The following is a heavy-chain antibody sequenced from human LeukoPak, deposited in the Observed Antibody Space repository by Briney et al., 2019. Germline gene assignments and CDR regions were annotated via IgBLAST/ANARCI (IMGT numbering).Heavy chain of an antibody. Sequence: ASVKVSCKASGYTSTGYYMHWVRQAPGQGLEWMGRINPNSGGTNYAQKFQGRVTMTRDASISTAYMELSRLRSDDTAVYYCATSNPIAAAGRDNWFDPWGQGTLVTVSS. CDR1: GYTSTGYY. V-gene: IGHV1-2*06. D-gene: IGHD6-13*01. CDR2: INPNSGGT. J-gene: IGHJ5*02. CDR3: ATSNPIAAAGRDNWFDP.